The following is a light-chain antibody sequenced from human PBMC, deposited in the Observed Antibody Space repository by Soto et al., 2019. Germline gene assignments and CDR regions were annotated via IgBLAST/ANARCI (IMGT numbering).Light chain of an antibody. J-gene: IGLJ1*01. Sequence: QSALTQPASVSGSLGQSITISCTGTNNDVGGYDFVSWYQQHPGKAPRLMIYEVRNRPSGVSNRFSGSKSGNTASLTISGLQAEDEADYYCTSYTSSSTYVFGTGTKLTVL. V-gene: IGLV2-14*01. CDR1: NNDVGGYDF. CDR3: TSYTSSSTYV. CDR2: EVR.